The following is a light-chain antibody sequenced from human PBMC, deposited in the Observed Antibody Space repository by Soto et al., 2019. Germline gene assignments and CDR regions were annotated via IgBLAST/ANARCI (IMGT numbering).Light chain of an antibody. CDR3: QRYDSLTWT. CDR2: DTS. V-gene: IGKV1-33*01. J-gene: IGKJ1*01. CDR1: QDISIY. Sequence: DIQMTQSPSSLSASVGDRVTITCLASQDISIYLNWYQQKLGKAPKLLIYDTSTLGAGVPARFSGSGSGTVFTLTINSLQPEDLATYYCQRYDSLTWTFGQGTRVEVK.